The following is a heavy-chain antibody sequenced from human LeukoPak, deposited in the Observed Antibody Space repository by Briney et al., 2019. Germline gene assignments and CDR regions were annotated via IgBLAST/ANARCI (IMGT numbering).Heavy chain of an antibody. CDR3: ARDFRLGGTTGWIN. CDR2: ISAGGHDR. CDR1: GFTFGDYA. J-gene: IGHJ4*02. V-gene: IGHV3-23*01. D-gene: IGHD1/OR15-1a*01. Sequence: GGSLRLSCEASGFTFGDYAMTWVRQTPGKGLEWVSGISAGGHDRNYADSVKGRFTISRDNSRGTVYLQMDSLRADDTGFYFCARDFRLGGTTGWINWGQGTLVIGSS.